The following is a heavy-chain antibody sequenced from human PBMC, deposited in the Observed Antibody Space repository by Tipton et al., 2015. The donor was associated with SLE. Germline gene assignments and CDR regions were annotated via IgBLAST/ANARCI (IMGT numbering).Heavy chain of an antibody. V-gene: IGHV4-34*01. CDR1: GGSFSGYY. J-gene: IGHJ3*02. D-gene: IGHD6-6*01. CDR3: ARGAYSSSSGGAFDI. CDR2: INHSGST. Sequence: LRLSCAVYGGSFSGYYWSWIRQPPGKGLEWIGEINHSGSTNYNPSLKSRVTISVDTSKNQFSLKLSSVTAADTAVYYCARGAYSSSSGGAFDIWGQGTMVTVSS.